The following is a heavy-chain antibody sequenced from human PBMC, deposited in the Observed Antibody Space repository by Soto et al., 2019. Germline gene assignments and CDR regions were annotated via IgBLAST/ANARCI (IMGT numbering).Heavy chain of an antibody. Sequence: QPQLQESGPELVKPSETLSLTCTVSGGSINSSGYYWGWIRQPPGKGLEWIGSIYYSGSTFYNPSLKSRVTISVDTSKNQFSLKLNSVTATDTAVYYCARQRGGFDYWGQGSPVTVSS. CDR3: ARQRGGFDY. CDR2: IYYSGST. CDR1: GGSINSSGYY. J-gene: IGHJ4*02. V-gene: IGHV4-39*01. D-gene: IGHD3-10*01.